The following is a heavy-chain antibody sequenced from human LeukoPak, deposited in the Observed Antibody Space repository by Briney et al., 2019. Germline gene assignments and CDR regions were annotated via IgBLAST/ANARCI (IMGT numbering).Heavy chain of an antibody. D-gene: IGHD4-4*01. V-gene: IGHV1-18*01. CDR1: GYSLSSNG. Sequence: ASVKVSCKASGYSLSSNGISWARQAPGQGLEWMGWISDYSGDTKYAQNFQDRVTLTTDRSTNTAYMELRSLRSDDTAVYYCAREGATDYYFDPWGQGTLVTVSS. CDR3: AREGATDYYFDP. CDR2: ISDYSGDT. J-gene: IGHJ4*02.